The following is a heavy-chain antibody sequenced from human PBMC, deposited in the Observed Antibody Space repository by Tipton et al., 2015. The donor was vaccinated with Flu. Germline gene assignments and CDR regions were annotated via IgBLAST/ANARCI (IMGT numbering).Heavy chain of an antibody. Sequence: TLSLTCSVSGDSISSGTFYLGWIRHHPDKGLEYIRYINYSGSTYYNPSLKSQLTISVDTSKNQFSLKLTSVTTADTAIYYCARMRLRYFFDSWGPGKLITVSS. CDR3: ARMRLRYFFDS. J-gene: IGHJ4*02. V-gene: IGHV4-31*01. CDR1: GDSISSGTFY. CDR2: INYSGST.